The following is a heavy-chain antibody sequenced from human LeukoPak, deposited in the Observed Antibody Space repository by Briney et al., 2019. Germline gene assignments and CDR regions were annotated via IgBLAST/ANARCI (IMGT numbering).Heavy chain of an antibody. CDR3: ARQTVGATSRFDY. J-gene: IGHJ4*02. CDR1: GYSFINFG. Sequence: ASVKVSCKASGYSFINFGLSWVRQAPGQGLEWMGGIIPIFGTADYAQKFQDRVTITTDESTSTAYIELSSLRSDDTAVYFCARQTVGATSRFDYWGQGTLVTVSS. CDR2: IIPIFGTA. V-gene: IGHV1-69*05. D-gene: IGHD1-26*01.